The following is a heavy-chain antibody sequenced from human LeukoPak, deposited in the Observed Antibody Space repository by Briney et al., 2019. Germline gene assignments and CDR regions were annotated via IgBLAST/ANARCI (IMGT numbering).Heavy chain of an antibody. CDR2: ISGSGGST. Sequence: GGSLRLSCAASGFTFSSYAMSWVRQAPGKGLEWVSAISGSGGSTYYADSVKGRFTISRDNSKNTLYLQMNSLRAEDTAVYYCAKDPADIVATIDGFDIWGQGTMVTVSS. D-gene: IGHD5-12*01. J-gene: IGHJ3*02. CDR3: AKDPADIVATIDGFDI. V-gene: IGHV3-23*01. CDR1: GFTFSSYA.